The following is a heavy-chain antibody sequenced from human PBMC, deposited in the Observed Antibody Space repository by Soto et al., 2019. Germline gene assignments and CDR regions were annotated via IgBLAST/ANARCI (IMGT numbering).Heavy chain of an antibody. CDR3: ARVVPGAEAWFGP. Sequence: ASVKVSCKASGYTFTSYYMHWVRQAPGQGLEWMGIINPSGGSTSYAQKFQGRVTMTRDTSTSTVYMELSSLRSDDTAVYYCARVVPGAEAWFGPWGQGTLVTVSS. D-gene: IGHD2-2*01. CDR1: GYTFTSYY. V-gene: IGHV1-46*01. CDR2: INPSGGST. J-gene: IGHJ5*02.